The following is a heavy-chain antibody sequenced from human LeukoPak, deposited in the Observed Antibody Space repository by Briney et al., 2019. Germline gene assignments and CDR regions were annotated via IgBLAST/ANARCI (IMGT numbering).Heavy chain of an antibody. CDR3: ARDSGDSSAYHS. J-gene: IGHJ4*02. CDR1: GFTFSGYS. V-gene: IGHV3-21*01. CDR2: ISSSSSYI. Sequence: PGGSLRLSCAASGFTFSGYSMNWVRQAPGKGLEWVSSISSSSSYIYYGDSVKGRFTISRDNAKNSLYLQLNSLRAEDTAVYYCARDSGDSSAYHSWGQGTLVTVSS. D-gene: IGHD3-22*01.